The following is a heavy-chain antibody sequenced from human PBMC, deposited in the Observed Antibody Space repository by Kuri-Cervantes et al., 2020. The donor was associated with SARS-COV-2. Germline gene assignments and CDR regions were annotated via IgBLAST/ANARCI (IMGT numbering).Heavy chain of an antibody. CDR2: IYYGGST. CDR3: ARHATGYSSSSYLGYYAMDV. V-gene: IGHV4-39*01. Sequence: SETLSLTCTVSGGSISSTSSYWGWIRQPPGKGLECIGTIYYGGSTYYNPSLKSRITISVDTSKNQFSLRLSSVTAADTVVYYCARHATGYSSSSYLGYYAMDVWGKGTTVTVSS. CDR1: GGSISSTSSY. J-gene: IGHJ6*04. D-gene: IGHD6-13*01.